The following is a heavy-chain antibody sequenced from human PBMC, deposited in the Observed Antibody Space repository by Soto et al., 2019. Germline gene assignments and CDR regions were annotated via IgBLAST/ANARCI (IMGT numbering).Heavy chain of an antibody. J-gene: IGHJ4*02. D-gene: IGHD2-15*01. V-gene: IGHV1-69*01. CDR2: IIPIFGTA. CDR1: GGTFSSYA. CDR3: AREGGYCSGGSCYPYGYY. Sequence: QVQLVQSGAEVKKPGSSVKVSCKASGGTFSSYAISWLRQAPGQGLEWMGGIIPIFGTANYAQKFQGRVTITADESTSTAYMELSSLRSEDTAVYYCAREGGYCSGGSCYPYGYYWGQGTLVTVSS.